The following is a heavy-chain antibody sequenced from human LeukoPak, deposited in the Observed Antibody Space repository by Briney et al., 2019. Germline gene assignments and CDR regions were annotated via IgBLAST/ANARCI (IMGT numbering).Heavy chain of an antibody. D-gene: IGHD3-22*01. V-gene: IGHV3-48*01. CDR3: ARGAYYYED. Sequence: GGSLRLSCAASGFTFSNAWMNWVRQAPGKGLEWVSYISSSSSTIYYADSVKGRFTISRDNAKNSLYLQMNSLRAEDTAVYYCARGAYYYEDWGQGTLVTVSS. J-gene: IGHJ4*02. CDR1: GFTFSNAW. CDR2: ISSSSSTI.